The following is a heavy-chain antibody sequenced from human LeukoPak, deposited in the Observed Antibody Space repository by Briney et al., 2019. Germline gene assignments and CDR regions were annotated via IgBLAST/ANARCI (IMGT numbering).Heavy chain of an antibody. V-gene: IGHV3-9*01. D-gene: IGHD3-3*01. CDR2: ISWNSGVK. CDR1: GFAFGDYA. J-gene: IGHJ6*03. Sequence: GGSLRLSFAASGFAFGDYAMHWVRQGPGKGLEWVSSISWNSGVKGYADSVKGRFTISRDNAKKSLYLEMNSLRTEDTAVYYCAKDNEGGTYFFDYMDVWGKGTTVTVSS. CDR3: AKDNEGGTYFFDYMDV.